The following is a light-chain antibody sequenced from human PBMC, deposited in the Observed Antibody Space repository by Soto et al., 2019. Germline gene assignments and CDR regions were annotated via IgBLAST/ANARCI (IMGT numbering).Light chain of an antibody. CDR1: QGVSSN. V-gene: IGKV3-15*01. CDR3: QQYDNRPPFT. Sequence: EVAMTQSPATLSVSPGERAILSCRTSQGVSSNLAWYQQKAVLPPRLLIYGASTRATGIPARFSGSGSGTEFTLTISSLQSEDFAVYYCQQYDNRPPFTFGPGTKVDIK. J-gene: IGKJ3*01. CDR2: GAS.